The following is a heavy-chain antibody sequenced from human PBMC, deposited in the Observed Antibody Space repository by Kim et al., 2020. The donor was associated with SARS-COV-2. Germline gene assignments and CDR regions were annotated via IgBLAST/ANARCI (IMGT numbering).Heavy chain of an antibody. CDR2: INHSGST. V-gene: IGHV4-34*01. J-gene: IGHJ2*01. CDR3: ARDKDYYDSSLNWYFDL. Sequence: SETLSLTCAVYGGSFSGYYWSWIRQPPGKGLEWIGEINHSGSTNYNPSLKSRVTISVDTSKNQFSLKLSSVTAADTAVYYCARDKDYYDSSLNWYFDLWGRGTLVTVSS. D-gene: IGHD3-22*01. CDR1: GGSFSGYY.